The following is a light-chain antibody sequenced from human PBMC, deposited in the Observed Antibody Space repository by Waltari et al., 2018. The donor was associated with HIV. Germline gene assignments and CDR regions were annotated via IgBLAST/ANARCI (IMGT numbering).Light chain of an antibody. V-gene: IGLV3-19*01. J-gene: IGLJ2*01. CDR2: GKN. CDR3: NSRDSR. Sequence: SSELTQDPAVSVALGQTVRITCQGDSLRSYYASWYQQKTGQAPVLVIYGKNNRPSGIPDRFSGSSSGNTASLTITGAQAEDEADYYCNSRDSRIGGGTKLTVL. CDR1: SLRSYY.